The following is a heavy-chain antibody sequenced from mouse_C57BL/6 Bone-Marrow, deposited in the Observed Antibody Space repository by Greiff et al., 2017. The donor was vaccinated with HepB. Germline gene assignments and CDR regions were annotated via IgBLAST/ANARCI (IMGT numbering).Heavy chain of an antibody. Sequence: EVQRVESGGGLVQPGGSMKLSCVASGFTFSNYWMNWVRQSPEKGLEWVAQIRLKSDNYATHYAESVKGRFTISRDDSKSSVYLQMNNLRAEDTGIYYCTGEGSSFYAMDYWGQGTSVTVSS. V-gene: IGHV6-3*01. J-gene: IGHJ4*01. CDR3: TGEGSSFYAMDY. CDR2: IRLKSDNYAT. D-gene: IGHD1-1*01. CDR1: GFTFSNYW.